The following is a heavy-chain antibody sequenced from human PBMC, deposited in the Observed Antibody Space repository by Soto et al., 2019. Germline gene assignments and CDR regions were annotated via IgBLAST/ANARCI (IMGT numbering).Heavy chain of an antibody. D-gene: IGHD6-6*01. J-gene: IGHJ6*02. V-gene: IGHV1-69*01. Sequence: QVQLVQSGAEVKKPGSSVKVSCKASGGIFSSYAISWVRQAPGQGLEWMGGIIPLFGTTDYAQKFQGRVTITADESTSPAYMELSSLRSEDTAVFYCARVISARLSYFYAMDVWGQGTTVIVSS. CDR3: ARVISARLSYFYAMDV. CDR1: GGIFSSYA. CDR2: IIPLFGTT.